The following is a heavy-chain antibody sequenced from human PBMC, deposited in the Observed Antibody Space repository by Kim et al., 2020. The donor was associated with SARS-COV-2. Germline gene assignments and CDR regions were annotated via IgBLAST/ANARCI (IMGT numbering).Heavy chain of an antibody. D-gene: IGHD5-12*01. CDR1: GFTFSSYW. CDR2: IKQDGSEK. J-gene: IGHJ4*02. CDR3: ARVGEYSGYDGNFGY. V-gene: IGHV3-7*01. Sequence: GGSLRLSCAASGFTFSSYWMSWVRQAPGKGLEWVANIKQDGSEKYYVDSVKGRFTISRDNAKNSLYLQMNSLRAEDTAVYYCARVGEYSGYDGNFGYWGQGTLVTVSS.